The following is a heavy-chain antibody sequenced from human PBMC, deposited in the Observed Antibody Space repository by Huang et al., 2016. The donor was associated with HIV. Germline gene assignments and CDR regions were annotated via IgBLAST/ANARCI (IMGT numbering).Heavy chain of an antibody. CDR3: AREGQTWYGKPIAAFEI. CDR2: IVPLFSVT. D-gene: IGHD6-13*01. J-gene: IGHJ3*02. Sequence: VQLVQSGAEVKRPGTSVKISCKASGGSFNSLAFNWVRQAPGQGLQYRGGIVPLFSVTNYAEKFRGRLTISADKSTSTVFMELRGLTSEDTAVFFCAREGQTWYGKPIAAFEIWGQGTTVIV. CDR1: GGSFNSLA. V-gene: IGHV1-69*10.